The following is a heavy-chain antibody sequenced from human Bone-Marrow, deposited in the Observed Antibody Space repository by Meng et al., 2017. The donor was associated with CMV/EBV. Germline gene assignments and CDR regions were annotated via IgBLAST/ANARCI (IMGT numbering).Heavy chain of an antibody. CDR1: GFTFSSYS. CDR2: ISSSSSYI. D-gene: IGHD3-3*01. V-gene: IGHV3-21*01. CDR3: ARDFYDFWSGYYTTGRDNWFDS. J-gene: IGHJ5*01. Sequence: GESLKISCAASGFTFSSYSMNWVRQAPGKGLEWVSSISSSSSYIYYADSVKGRFTISRDNAKSSLYLQMNSLRAEDTAVYYCARDFYDFWSGYYTTGRDNWFDSWGQGTLVTVSS.